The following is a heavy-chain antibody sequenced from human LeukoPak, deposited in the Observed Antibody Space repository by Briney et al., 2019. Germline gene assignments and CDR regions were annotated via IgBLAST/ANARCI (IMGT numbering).Heavy chain of an antibody. J-gene: IGHJ5*02. CDR1: GYTFTGYY. Sequence: GASVKVSCKASGYTFTGYYMHLVRQAPGQGLEWRGWINPNSGGTNYAQKFQGRVTMTRDTYISTAYMELSRLRSDDTAVYYCARGYYLRFDPWGQGTLVTVSS. CDR3: ARGYYLRFDP. V-gene: IGHV1-2*02. D-gene: IGHD2-15*01. CDR2: INPNSGGT.